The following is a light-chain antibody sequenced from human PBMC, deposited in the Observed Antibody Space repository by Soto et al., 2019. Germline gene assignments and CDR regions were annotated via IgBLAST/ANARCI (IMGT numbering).Light chain of an antibody. J-gene: IGKJ5*01. Sequence: EIVMTQSPATLSVSPGERATLSCRASQSVGSSLAWYQQRPGQAPRLLIYGPSTRATGIPARFSGSGSGTDFTLTISSLQSEDFAVYYCQQYNNWPLTFGQGTRLEIK. V-gene: IGKV3-15*01. CDR3: QQYNNWPLT. CDR2: GPS. CDR1: QSVGSS.